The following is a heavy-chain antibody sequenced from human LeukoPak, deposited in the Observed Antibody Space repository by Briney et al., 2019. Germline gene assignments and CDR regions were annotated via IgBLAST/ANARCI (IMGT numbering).Heavy chain of an antibody. J-gene: IGHJ4*02. CDR3: ANEVRPNDY. D-gene: IGHD1-1*01. Sequence: GGSLRLSCAASGFTFSSYSMSWVRQAPGKGLEWVASIDISGGSTYYEDSVQGRFTISRDNSKSTLYLEMNSLRVEDTALYYCANEVRPNDYWGQGTLVTVSS. CDR2: IDISGGST. V-gene: IGHV3-23*01. CDR1: GFTFSSYS.